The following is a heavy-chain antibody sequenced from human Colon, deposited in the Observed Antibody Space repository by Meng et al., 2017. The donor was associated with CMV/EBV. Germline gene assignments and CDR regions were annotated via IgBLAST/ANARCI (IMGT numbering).Heavy chain of an antibody. Sequence: GGSLRLSCVVSGFTISHYEMNWVRQAPGKGLEWVSRISDTGTSTHYADSVKGRFSISRDNAKNSLYLQMDSLRADDTAVYYCVKTPPRIVLVTGATNWLDPWGQGTLVTVSS. J-gene: IGHJ5*02. CDR2: ISDTGTST. V-gene: IGHV3-48*03. CDR1: GFTISHYE. CDR3: VKTPPRIVLVTGATNWLDP. D-gene: IGHD2-21*01.